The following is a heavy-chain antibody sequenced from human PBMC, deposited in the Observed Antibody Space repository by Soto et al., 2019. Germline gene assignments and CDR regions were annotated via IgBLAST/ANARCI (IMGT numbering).Heavy chain of an antibody. CDR2: IYYSGST. Sequence: SSETLSLTCTVSGGSISSSSYYWGWIRQPPGKGLEWIGSIYYSGSTYYNPSLKSRVTISVDTSKNQFSLKLSSVTAADTAVYYCKLLSGYYYGMDVWGQGTTVTVSS. V-gene: IGHV4-39*01. J-gene: IGHJ6*02. CDR3: KLLSGYYYGMDV. D-gene: IGHD1-26*01. CDR1: GGSISSSSYY.